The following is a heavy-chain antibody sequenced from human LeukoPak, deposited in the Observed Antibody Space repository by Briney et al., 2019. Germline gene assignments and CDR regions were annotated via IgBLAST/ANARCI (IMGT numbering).Heavy chain of an antibody. D-gene: IGHD2-2*01. J-gene: IGHJ4*02. CDR2: IYTSGST. CDR3: ARGYCGSTSCYLLDY. V-gene: IGHV4-4*07. CDR1: GGSMSSYY. Sequence: SETLSLTCTVSGGSMSSYYWSWIRQPAGKGLEWIGRIYTSGSTNYNPSLKSRVTMSVDTSKNQFSLKLSSVTAADTAVYYCARGYCGSTSCYLLDYWGQGTLVTVSS.